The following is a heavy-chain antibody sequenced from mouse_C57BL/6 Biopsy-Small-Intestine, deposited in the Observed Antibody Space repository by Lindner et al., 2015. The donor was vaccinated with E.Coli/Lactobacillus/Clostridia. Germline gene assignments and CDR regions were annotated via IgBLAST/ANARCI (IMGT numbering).Heavy chain of an antibody. CDR3: ARVDEYYFDY. J-gene: IGHJ2*01. V-gene: IGHV1-63*01. CDR1: GYTFTNYW. Sequence: VQLQESGAELVRPGTSVKMSCKASGYTFTNYWIGWAKQRPGHGLEWIGDIYPGGGYTNYNEKFKGKATLTADKSSSTAYMQFSGLTSEDSAIYYCARVDEYYFDYWGQGTTLTVSS. CDR2: IYPGGGYT.